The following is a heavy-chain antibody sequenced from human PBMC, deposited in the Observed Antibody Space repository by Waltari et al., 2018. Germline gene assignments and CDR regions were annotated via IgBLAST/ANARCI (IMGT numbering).Heavy chain of an antibody. J-gene: IGHJ6*03. CDR3: ARSTGSWYYYYYMDV. V-gene: IGHV3-30-3*01. CDR2: ISYDGSNK. CDR1: GFTFSSYA. Sequence: QVQLVESGGGVVQPGRSLRLSCAASGFTFSSYAMHWVRLAPGKGLEWVAVISYDGSNKYYADSVKGRFTISRDNSKNTLYLQMNSLRAEDTAVYYCARSTGSWYYYYYMDVWGKGTTVTVSS. D-gene: IGHD6-13*01.